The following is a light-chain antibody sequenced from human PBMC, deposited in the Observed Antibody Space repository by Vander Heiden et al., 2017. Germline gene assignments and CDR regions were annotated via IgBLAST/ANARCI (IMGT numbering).Light chain of an antibody. CDR2: EVS. J-gene: IGLJ1*01. CDR3: CSYTRSSTLV. CDR1: SSNIGGHDH. Sequence: HSPLTQPASVSGSPGHSITISCTGTSSNIGGHDHVSWYQQQPRKVPKVIIYEVSKRPSVVSNRFSGSKSGNTASLTISGLQEEDDADYYCCSYTRSSTLVFGTGTKVTAL. V-gene: IGLV2-14*01.